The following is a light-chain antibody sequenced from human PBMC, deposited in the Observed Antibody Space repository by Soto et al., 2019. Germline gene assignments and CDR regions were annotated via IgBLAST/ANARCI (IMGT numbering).Light chain of an antibody. J-gene: IGKJ1*01. V-gene: IGKV3-20*01. CDR1: QSVDSSY. CDR2: GES. CDR3: QNFGSSRGT. Sequence: EIVWTQSPGTLALSPGESATLSCRASQSVDSSYLAWYHQRTGQAPRILIYGESSRATGIPDRFSGSGSGTDLNLTISRLEPEDFAVYYCQNFGSSRGTCGQGTKVDIK.